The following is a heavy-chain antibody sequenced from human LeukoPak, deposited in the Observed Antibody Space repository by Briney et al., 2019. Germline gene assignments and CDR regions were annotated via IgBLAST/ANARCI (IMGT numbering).Heavy chain of an antibody. J-gene: IGHJ4*02. Sequence: GRSLRPSCAASGFTFDDYAMHWVRQAPGKGLEWVSGISWNSGSIGYADSVKGRFTISRDNAKNSLYLQMNSLRADDTALYYCARSRGDFWGQGTLVTVSS. CDR1: GFTFDDYA. D-gene: IGHD5-24*01. CDR3: ARSRGDF. CDR2: ISWNSGSI. V-gene: IGHV3-9*01.